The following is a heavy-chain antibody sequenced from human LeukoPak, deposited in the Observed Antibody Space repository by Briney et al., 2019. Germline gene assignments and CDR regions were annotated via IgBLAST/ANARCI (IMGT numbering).Heavy chain of an antibody. CDR1: GFTFSSYA. V-gene: IGHV3-23*01. CDR2: ISGSGGST. CDR3: ARDLLGSAAGTSGPYDAFDI. D-gene: IGHD6-13*01. J-gene: IGHJ3*02. Sequence: GGSLRLSCAASGFTFSSYAMSWVRQAPGKGLEWVSAISGSGGSTYYADSVKGRFTISRDNSKNTLYLQMNSLRAEDTAVYYCARDLLGSAAGTSGPYDAFDIWGQGTMVTVSS.